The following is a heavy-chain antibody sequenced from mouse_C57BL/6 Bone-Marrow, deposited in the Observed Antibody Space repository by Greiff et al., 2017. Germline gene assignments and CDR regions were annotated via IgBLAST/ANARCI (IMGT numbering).Heavy chain of an antibody. J-gene: IGHJ1*03. CDR3: TSVVGIYYDYEDV. Sequence: QVQLQQSGAELVRPGASVTLSCKASGYTFTDYEMHWVKQTPVYGLEWIGAIDPETGGTAYNQKFKGKAILTADKSSSTAYMELRSLTSEDSAVYYCTSVVGIYYDYEDVWGTGTTVTVAS. CDR1: GYTFTDYE. CDR2: IDPETGGT. V-gene: IGHV1-15*01. D-gene: IGHD2-4*01.